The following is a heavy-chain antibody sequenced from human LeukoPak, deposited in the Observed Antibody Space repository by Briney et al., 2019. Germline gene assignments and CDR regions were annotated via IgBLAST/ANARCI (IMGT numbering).Heavy chain of an antibody. V-gene: IGHV3-21*04. Sequence: PGGSLRLSCAASGFTFSSYSMNWVRQAPGKGLEWVSSISSSSSYIYYADSVKGRFTISRDNAKNSLYLQMNSLRAEDTAVYYCARQGPAAYDILTGYSRGPFDYWGQGTLVTVSS. CDR3: ARQGPAAYDILTGYSRGPFDY. D-gene: IGHD3-9*01. J-gene: IGHJ4*02. CDR1: GFTFSSYS. CDR2: ISSSSSYI.